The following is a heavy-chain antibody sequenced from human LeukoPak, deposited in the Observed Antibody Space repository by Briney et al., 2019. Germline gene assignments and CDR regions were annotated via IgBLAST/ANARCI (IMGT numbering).Heavy chain of an antibody. V-gene: IGHV4-39*07. J-gene: IGHJ5*02. CDR1: GGSISSSTYY. CDR3: ARDSQFDSSGHAP. Sequence: PSETLSLTCTVSGGSISSSTYYWGWIRQPPGKGLEWIASIYYSGSTYYNPSLKSRVTISRDTSKNQFSLKLSSVTAADTAVYYCARDSQFDSSGHAPWGQGTLVTVSS. CDR2: IYYSGST. D-gene: IGHD3-22*01.